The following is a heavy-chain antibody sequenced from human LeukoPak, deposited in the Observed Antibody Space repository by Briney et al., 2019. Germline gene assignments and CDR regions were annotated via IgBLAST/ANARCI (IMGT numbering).Heavy chain of an antibody. CDR2: INHSGST. V-gene: IGHV4-34*01. Sequence: PSETLSLTCAVYGGSFSGYYWSWIRQPPGKGLEWIGEINHSGSTNYNPSLKSRVTISVDTSKNQFSLKLSSVTAADTAVYYCARSYYDFWSGYRDYYYYMDVWGKGTTVTVSS. D-gene: IGHD3-3*01. CDR3: ARSYYDFWSGYRDYYYYMDV. J-gene: IGHJ6*03. CDR1: GGSFSGYY.